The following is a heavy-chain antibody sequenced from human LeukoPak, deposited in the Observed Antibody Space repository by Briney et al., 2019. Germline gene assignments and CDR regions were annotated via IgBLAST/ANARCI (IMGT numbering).Heavy chain of an antibody. J-gene: IGHJ4*02. D-gene: IGHD3-9*01. Sequence: PSETLSLTCTVSDGAIAGYSWSWIRQAPGKGLEWIGYIYYSGDTNYNPSLKSRVTISVDTSKNQFSLKLSSVTAADTAVYYCASLPSLGYFDWLPRDYWGQGTLVTVSS. V-gene: IGHV4-59*12. CDR2: IYYSGDT. CDR1: DGAIAGYS. CDR3: ASLPSLGYFDWLPRDY.